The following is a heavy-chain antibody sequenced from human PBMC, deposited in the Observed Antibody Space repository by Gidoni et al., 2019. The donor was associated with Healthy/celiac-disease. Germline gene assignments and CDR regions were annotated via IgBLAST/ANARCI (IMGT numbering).Heavy chain of an antibody. CDR3: ARGNSGLDAFDI. CDR2: ISYDGSNK. V-gene: IGHV3-30*01. J-gene: IGHJ3*02. D-gene: IGHD5-12*01. CDR1: GFTLSRYV. Sequence: QVQLVESGGGVVQPGRSLRLSCAASGFTLSRYVMHWVRQAPGKGLGWVAVISYDGSNKDYADSVKGRFTISRDNSKKTLYLQMNSLRAEDTAVYYCARGNSGLDAFDIWGQGTMVTVSS.